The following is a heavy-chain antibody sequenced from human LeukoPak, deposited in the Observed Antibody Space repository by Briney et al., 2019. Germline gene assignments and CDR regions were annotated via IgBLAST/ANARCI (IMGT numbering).Heavy chain of an antibody. CDR3: ARVPVAAREYFDY. CDR1: GASISSYY. J-gene: IGHJ4*02. Sequence: SETLSLTCTVSGASISSYYWSWIRQSPGKGLEWIGFIYYSGNTNYNPSLRSRVTISIDTSKNQFSLKLTSVTPADTAVYYCARVPVAAREYFDYWGQGTLVTVSS. V-gene: IGHV4-59*01. CDR2: IYYSGNT. D-gene: IGHD6-19*01.